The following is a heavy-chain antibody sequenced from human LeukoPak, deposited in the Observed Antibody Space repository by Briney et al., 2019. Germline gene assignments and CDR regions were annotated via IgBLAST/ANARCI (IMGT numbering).Heavy chain of an antibody. CDR3: ASVLDYYDSSGPYFDY. J-gene: IGHJ4*02. D-gene: IGHD3-22*01. CDR2: INPSGGST. V-gene: IGHV1-46*01. CDR1: GYTFTSYY. Sequence: VASVKVSCKASGYTFTSYYMHWVRQAPGQGLEWMGIINPSGGSTSYAQKFQGRVTMTRDTSTSTVYMELSSLRSEDTAVYCCASVLDYYDSSGPYFDYWGQGTLVTVSS.